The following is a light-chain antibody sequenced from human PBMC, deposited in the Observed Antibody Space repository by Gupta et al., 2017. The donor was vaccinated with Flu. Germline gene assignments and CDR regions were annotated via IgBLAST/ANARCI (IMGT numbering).Light chain of an antibody. CDR3: SSYTSTDTFYV. CDR2: DVT. V-gene: IGLV2-14*03. Sequence: QSALTPPASVSGSPGHSVTISCTGTGSDVGRSNSVSWYQQHPGKAPKLMIYDVTNRPSGVSSRFSGSKSGNTASLTISVLEAEDESDYYCSSYTSTDTFYVFGTGTKITVL. J-gene: IGLJ1*01. CDR1: GSDVGRSNS.